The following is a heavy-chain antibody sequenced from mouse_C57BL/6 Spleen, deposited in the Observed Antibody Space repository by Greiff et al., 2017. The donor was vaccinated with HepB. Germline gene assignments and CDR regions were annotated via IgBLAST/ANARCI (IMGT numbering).Heavy chain of an antibody. Sequence: VQLQQPGAELVMPGASVKLSCKASGYTFTSYWMHWVKQRPGQGLEWIGEIDPSDSYTNYNQKFKGKSTLTVDKSSSTAYMQLSSLTSEDSAVYYCARTRDDYDVRYVDVWGTGTTVTVSS. V-gene: IGHV1-69*01. CDR2: IDPSDSYT. J-gene: IGHJ1*03. CDR1: GYTFTSYW. CDR3: ARTRDDYDVRYVDV. D-gene: IGHD2-4*01.